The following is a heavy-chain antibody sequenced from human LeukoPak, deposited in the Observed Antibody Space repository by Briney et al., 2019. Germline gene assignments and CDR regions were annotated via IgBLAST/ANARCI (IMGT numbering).Heavy chain of an antibody. CDR1: GFTFSSYG. Sequence: GGSLRLSCAASGFTFSSYGTHWVRQAPGKGLEWVAVISYDGSNKYYADSVKGRFTISRDNSKNTLYLQMNSLRAEDTAVYYCAKDTQYYSNYGRGYYYYGMDVWGQGTTVTVSS. CDR2: ISYDGSNK. CDR3: AKDTQYYSNYGRGYYYYGMDV. D-gene: IGHD4-11*01. J-gene: IGHJ6*02. V-gene: IGHV3-30*18.